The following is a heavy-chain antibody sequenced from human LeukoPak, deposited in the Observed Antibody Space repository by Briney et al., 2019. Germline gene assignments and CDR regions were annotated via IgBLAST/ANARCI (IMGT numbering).Heavy chain of an antibody. V-gene: IGHV3-7*01. J-gene: IGHJ4*02. D-gene: IGHD6-13*01. CDR1: GFTFSSYW. CDR2: IKQDGSEK. CDR3: ARDYYSSSWYDDY. Sequence: GGSLRLSCAASGFTFSSYWMSWVRQAPGKGLEWVANIKQDGSEKYYVDSVKGRFTISRDNAKNSLYLQMNSLRAEDTAVYYCARDYYSSSWYDDYWGQGTLVTVSS.